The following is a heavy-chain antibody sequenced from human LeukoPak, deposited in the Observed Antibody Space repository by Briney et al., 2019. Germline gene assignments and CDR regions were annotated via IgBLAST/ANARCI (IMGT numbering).Heavy chain of an antibody. CDR1: GFXFDDYT. CDR3: AKDVGAAADPYHFDY. CDR2: ISWDGGRK. J-gene: IGHJ4*02. D-gene: IGHD6-13*01. Sequence: GGSLRLSCAASGFXFDDYTIHWVRQAPGKGREWLSLISWDGGRKHYADSVKGRFTISRDNSKNSLYLQMNSLRSEDTALYYCAKDVGAAADPYHFDYWGQGTLVTVSS. V-gene: IGHV3-43*01.